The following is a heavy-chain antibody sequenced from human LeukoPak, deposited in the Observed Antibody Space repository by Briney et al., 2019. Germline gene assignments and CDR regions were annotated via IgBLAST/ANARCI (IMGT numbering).Heavy chain of an antibody. CDR2: IKQDGSEK. CDR1: GFTFSSYW. D-gene: IGHD3-10*01. V-gene: IGHV3-7*01. J-gene: IGHJ4*02. Sequence: GGSLRLSCAASGFTFSSYWMSWVRQAPGKGLEWAANIKQDGSEKYYVDSVKGRFTISRDNAKNSLYLQMNSLRAEDTAVYYCAREWRYYGSGSYPGLDYWGQGTLVTVSS. CDR3: AREWRYYGSGSYPGLDY.